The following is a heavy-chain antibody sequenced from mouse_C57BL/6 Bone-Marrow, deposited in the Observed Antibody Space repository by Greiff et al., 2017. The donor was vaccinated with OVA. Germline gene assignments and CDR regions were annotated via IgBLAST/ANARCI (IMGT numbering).Heavy chain of an antibody. D-gene: IGHD2-3*01. CDR1: GFSFNTYA. Sequence: EVKLMESGGGLVQPNGSLKLSCAASGFSFNTYAMNWVRQAPGKGLEWVARIRSKSNNYATYYADSVKDRFTISRDDSESMLYLQMNNLKTEDTAMYYCVRHDVYWYFDVWGTGTTVTVSS. CDR3: VRHDVYWYFDV. J-gene: IGHJ1*03. CDR2: IRSKSNNYAT. V-gene: IGHV10-1*01.